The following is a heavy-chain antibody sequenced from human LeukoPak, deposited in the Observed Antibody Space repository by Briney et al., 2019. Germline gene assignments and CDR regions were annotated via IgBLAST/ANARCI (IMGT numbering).Heavy chain of an antibody. Sequence: GRSLRPSCAASGFTFDDYAMHWVRQVPGKGLQWVAGIGWNSGNIDYADSVKGRFTISRDNAKNSLYLQMNSLSVEDTALYYCAEDGAGGRYWYFDIWGRGTPVTVSS. V-gene: IGHV3-9*01. CDR2: IGWNSGNI. CDR3: AEDGAGGRYWYFDI. D-gene: IGHD2-8*02. J-gene: IGHJ2*01. CDR1: GFTFDDYA.